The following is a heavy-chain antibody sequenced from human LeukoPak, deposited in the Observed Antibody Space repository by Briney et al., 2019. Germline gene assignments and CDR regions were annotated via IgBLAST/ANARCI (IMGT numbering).Heavy chain of an antibody. V-gene: IGHV1-3*01. J-gene: IGHJ5*02. CDR1: GYTFTSYA. D-gene: IGHD3-10*01. Sequence: ASVKVSCKASGYTFTSYAMHWVRQAPGQRLEWMGWINAGNGNTKYSQKFQGRVTITRDTSASTAYMELSSLRSEDTAVYYCAKTTSAYDSGDDYSDATNWFDPWGQGTLVTVSS. CDR2: INAGNGNT. CDR3: AKTTSAYDSGDDYSDATNWFDP.